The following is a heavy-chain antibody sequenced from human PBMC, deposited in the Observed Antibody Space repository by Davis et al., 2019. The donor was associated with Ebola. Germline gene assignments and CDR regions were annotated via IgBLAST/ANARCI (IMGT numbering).Heavy chain of an antibody. Sequence: GESLKISCEASGFTFSSYWMSRVRQAPGKGLEWLANIKEDGSEKYYVDSVKGRFTISRDNAKNSLYLQMNSLRAEDTAVYYCARGGWDYWGQGTLVTVSS. V-gene: IGHV3-7*01. CDR3: ARGGWDY. CDR1: GFTFSSYW. CDR2: IKEDGSEK. J-gene: IGHJ4*02.